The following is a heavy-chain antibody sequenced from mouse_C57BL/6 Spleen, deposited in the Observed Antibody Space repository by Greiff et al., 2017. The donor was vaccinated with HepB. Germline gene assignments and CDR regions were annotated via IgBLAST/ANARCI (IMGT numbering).Heavy chain of an antibody. Sequence: EVMLVESGEGLVKPGGSLKLSCAASGFTFSSYAMSWVRQTPEKRLEWVAYISSGGDYIYYADTVKGRFTISRDNARKTLYLQMSSLKSEDTAMYYCTREWGNYPYYFDYWGQGTTLTVSS. CDR1: GFTFSSYA. J-gene: IGHJ2*01. D-gene: IGHD2-1*01. V-gene: IGHV5-9-1*02. CDR3: TREWGNYPYYFDY. CDR2: ISSGGDYI.